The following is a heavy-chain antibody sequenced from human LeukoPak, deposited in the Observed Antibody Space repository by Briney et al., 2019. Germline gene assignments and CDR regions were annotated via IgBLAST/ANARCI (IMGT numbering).Heavy chain of an antibody. V-gene: IGHV3-23*01. CDR2: IGADGDST. CDR3: AKEGPRSSGNYYDGFDI. Sequence: GGSLRLSCEASGFTFRRHAMNWVRQFPGKGLEWVSSIGADGDSTYYADSVKGRFTISRDNSKNTLYLQMNSLRAEDTAVYYCAKEGPRSSGNYYDGFDIWGQGTMVTVSS. J-gene: IGHJ3*02. CDR1: GFTFRRHA. D-gene: IGHD3-22*01.